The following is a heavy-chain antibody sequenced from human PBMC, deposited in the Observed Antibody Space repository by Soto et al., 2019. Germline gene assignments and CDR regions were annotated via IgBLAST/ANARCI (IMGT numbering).Heavy chain of an antibody. Sequence: GGSLRLSCAASGFTFSNYAVHWVRQAPGKGLEWVALISYDGSIKYYADSVKGRFTISKDNSMNTLYLQMNSLRAEDSALYYCARDAGRLGAVWSGYYNFFDYWGQGTLVTVSS. CDR3: ARDAGRLGAVWSGYYNFFDY. V-gene: IGHV3-30-3*01. D-gene: IGHD3-3*01. J-gene: IGHJ4*02. CDR2: ISYDGSIK. CDR1: GFTFSNYA.